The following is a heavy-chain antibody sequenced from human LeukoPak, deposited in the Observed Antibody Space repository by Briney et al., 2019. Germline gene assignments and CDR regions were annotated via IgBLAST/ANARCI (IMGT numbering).Heavy chain of an antibody. V-gene: IGHV3-21*01. CDR2: ISSSSSYI. D-gene: IGHD3-10*01. J-gene: IGHJ6*03. CDR3: ARDRRGSYYNVAYYYYMDV. Sequence: PGGSLRLSCAASGFTFSSYSMNWVRQAPGKGLEWVSSISSSSSYIYYADSVKGRFTISRDNAKNSLYLQMNSLRAEDTAVYYCARDRRGSYYNVAYYYYMDVWGKGATVTVSS. CDR1: GFTFSSYS.